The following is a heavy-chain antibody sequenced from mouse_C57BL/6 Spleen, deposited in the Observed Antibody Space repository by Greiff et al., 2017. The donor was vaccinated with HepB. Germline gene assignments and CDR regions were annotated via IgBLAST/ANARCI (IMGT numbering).Heavy chain of an antibody. D-gene: IGHD3-2*02. V-gene: IGHV5-4*01. J-gene: IGHJ3*01. CDR2: ISDGGSYT. CDR3: ARERGDSSVLRGFAY. Sequence: EVKLMESGGGLVKPGGSLKLSCAASGFTFSSYAMSWVRQTPEKRLEWVATISDGGSYTYYPDNVKGRFTISRDNAKNNLYLQMSHLKSEDTAMYYCARERGDSSVLRGFAYWGQVTLVTVSA. CDR1: GFTFSSYA.